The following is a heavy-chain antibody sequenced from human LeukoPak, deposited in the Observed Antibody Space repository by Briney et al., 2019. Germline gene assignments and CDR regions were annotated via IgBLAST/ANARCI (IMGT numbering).Heavy chain of an antibody. Sequence: ASVKVSCKASGYTFTSYGISWVRQAPEQGLEWMGWISAYNGNTNYAQKLQGRVTMTTDTSTSTAYMELRSLRSDDTAVYYCARERTLGDYYDSSGYLPVYYYYYMDVWGKGTTVTISS. D-gene: IGHD3-22*01. J-gene: IGHJ6*03. V-gene: IGHV1-18*01. CDR1: GYTFTSYG. CDR3: ARERTLGDYYDSSGYLPVYYYYYMDV. CDR2: ISAYNGNT.